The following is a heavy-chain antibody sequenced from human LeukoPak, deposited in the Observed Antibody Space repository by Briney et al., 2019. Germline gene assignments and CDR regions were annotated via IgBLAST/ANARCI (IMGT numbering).Heavy chain of an antibody. D-gene: IGHD4-23*01. CDR1: GGSISSGSYY. CDR2: IYTSGST. J-gene: IGHJ2*01. CDR3: ARAWLGYGGNAYWYFDL. Sequence: PSETLSLTCTVSGGSISSGSYYWSWIRQPAGKGLEWIGRIYTSGSTNYNPSLKSRVTISVDTSKNQFSLKLSYVTAADTAVYYCARAWLGYGGNAYWYFDLWGRGNLVTVSS. V-gene: IGHV4-61*02.